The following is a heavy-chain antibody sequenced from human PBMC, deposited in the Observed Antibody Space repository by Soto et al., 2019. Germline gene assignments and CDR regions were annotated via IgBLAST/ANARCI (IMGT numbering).Heavy chain of an antibody. J-gene: IGHJ2*01. CDR3: ARHVTNGFTFDV. CDR2: IFYSGNT. Sequence: QVQLQESGPGLVKPSETLSLTCTVSGGSIIGYYWSWIRQPPGKGLEWVGYIFYSGNTKYNPSLKSRVTIPGDTSESHFSLNLSSVTAADTAVYYCARHVTNGFTFDVWGRGSLVTVSS. CDR1: GGSIIGYY. D-gene: IGHD2-21*02. V-gene: IGHV4-59*08.